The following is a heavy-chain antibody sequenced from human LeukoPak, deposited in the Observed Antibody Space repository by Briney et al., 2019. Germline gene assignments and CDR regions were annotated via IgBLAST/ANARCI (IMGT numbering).Heavy chain of an antibody. V-gene: IGHV4-59*01. CDR3: ARVDPDSSSALEVFDY. D-gene: IGHD6-6*01. CDR1: GGSISNYY. CDR2: IFYTGSI. J-gene: IGHJ4*02. Sequence: PSETLSLTCTVSGGSISNYYWSWIRQPPGKGLEWIGYIFYTGSINYNPSLRGRVTISVDTSKSQFSLRLSSVTAADTAVYYCARVDPDSSSALEVFDYWGQGTLVTVSS.